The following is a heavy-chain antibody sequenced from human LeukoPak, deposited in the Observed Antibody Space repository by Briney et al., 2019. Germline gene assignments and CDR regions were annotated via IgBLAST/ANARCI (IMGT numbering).Heavy chain of an antibody. J-gene: IGHJ6*02. CDR3: AKVATIFSPADV. D-gene: IGHD3-9*01. CDR2: INPNSGGT. V-gene: IGHV1-2*02. Sequence: ASVKVSCKASGYTFIGYYMHWVRQAPGQGLEWMGWINPNSGGTNYAQKFQGRVTMTRDTSISTAYMELSRLRSDDTAVYYCAKVATIFSPADVWGQGTTVTVSS. CDR1: GYTFIGYY.